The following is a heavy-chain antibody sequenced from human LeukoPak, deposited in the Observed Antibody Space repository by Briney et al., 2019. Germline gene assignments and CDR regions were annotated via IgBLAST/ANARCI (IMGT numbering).Heavy chain of an antibody. Sequence: PGGSLRLSCAASGFTFSSYGMHWVRQAPGKGLEWVAVISYDGSNKYYADSVKGRFTISRDNSKNTLYLQMNSLRAEDTAAYYCAKDATTGSDGVDYWGQGTLVTVSS. CDR3: AKDATTGSDGVDY. V-gene: IGHV3-30*18. CDR1: GFTFSSYG. J-gene: IGHJ4*02. CDR2: ISYDGSNK. D-gene: IGHD4-17*01.